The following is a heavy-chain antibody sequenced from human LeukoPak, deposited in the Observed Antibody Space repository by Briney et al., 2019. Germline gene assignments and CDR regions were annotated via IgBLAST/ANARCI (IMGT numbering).Heavy chain of an antibody. J-gene: IGHJ5*02. CDR3: TRLQIAVAGPNWFDP. Sequence: GGSLRLSCAASKFTFSSYWMSWVRQAPGKGLEWVANIKQDGSVQFYMDSLKGRFSVSRNNAKNSLYLQMNGLRVEDTAVYYCTRLQIAVAGPNWFDPWGQGTLVTVSS. V-gene: IGHV3-7*01. CDR2: IKQDGSVQ. CDR1: KFTFSSYW. D-gene: IGHD6-19*01.